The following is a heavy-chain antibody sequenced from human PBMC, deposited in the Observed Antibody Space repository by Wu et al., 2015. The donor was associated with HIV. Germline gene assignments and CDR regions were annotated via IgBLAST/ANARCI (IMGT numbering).Heavy chain of an antibody. Sequence: QVQMVQSGAEVKKPMASVKVSCRTSGASYIHWVRQGPWTRALSGWGGISPFTLVAQSIRRSFRARVTMTEDKSIGTVYMELINLTSDDTAVYYCAKGRSDVDPHDALDVWGQGTMVTVSS. D-gene: IGHD3-16*01. CDR1: GASY. CDR2: ISPFTLVA. J-gene: IGHJ3*01. CDR3: AKGRSDVDPHDALDV. V-gene: IGHV1-2*02.